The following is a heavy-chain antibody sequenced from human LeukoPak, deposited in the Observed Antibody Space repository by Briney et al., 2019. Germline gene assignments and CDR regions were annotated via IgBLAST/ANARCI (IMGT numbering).Heavy chain of an antibody. CDR2: ISNNGGYT. J-gene: IGHJ4*02. CDR3: AKDLRNGDAYGFLDS. CDR1: GFTFSSSA. D-gene: IGHD2-21*02. V-gene: IGHV3-23*01. Sequence: PGGSLRLSCAASGFTFSSSAMSWVRQAPGKGLEWVSAISNNGGYTYYADSVKGRFTISRDNSKNTLFLQMDSLRVEDTAIYYCAKDLRNGDAYGFLDSWGQGTLVTVSS.